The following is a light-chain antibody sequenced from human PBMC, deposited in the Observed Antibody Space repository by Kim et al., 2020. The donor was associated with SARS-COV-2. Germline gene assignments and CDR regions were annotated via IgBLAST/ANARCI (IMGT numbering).Light chain of an antibody. V-gene: IGLV4-69*01. J-gene: IGLJ3*02. CDR3: QTWGTGIWV. CDR2: LNSDGSH. Sequence: QLVLTQSPSASASLGASVKLTCTLSSGHSSYAIAWHQQQPEKVPRYLMKLNSDGSHSTGDGIPDRFSGSSSGAERYLTISSLQSEDEADYYCQTWGTGIWVFGGGTQLTVL. CDR1: SGHSSYA.